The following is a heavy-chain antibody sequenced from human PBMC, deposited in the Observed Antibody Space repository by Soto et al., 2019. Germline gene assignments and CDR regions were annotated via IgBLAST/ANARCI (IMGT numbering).Heavy chain of an antibody. CDR3: AKAAGGSYLSYTDY. Sequence: GGSLRLSCAASGFTFSSYAMSLVRQAPGKGLEWVSAISGSGGSTYYADSVKGRFTISRDNSKNTLYLQMNSLRAEDTAVCYCAKAAGGSYLSYTDYWGQGTLVTVSS. J-gene: IGHJ4*02. CDR2: ISGSGGST. CDR1: GFTFSSYA. D-gene: IGHD1-26*01. V-gene: IGHV3-23*01.